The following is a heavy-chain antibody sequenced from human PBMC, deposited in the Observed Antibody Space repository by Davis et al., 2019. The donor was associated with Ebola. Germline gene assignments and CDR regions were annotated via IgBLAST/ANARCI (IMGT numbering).Heavy chain of an antibody. Sequence: GGSLRLSCAASGFTFSGSAMHWVRQASGKGLEWVGRIRSKANSYATAYAASVKGRFTISRDDSKSIAYLQMNSLKTEDTAVYYCARRGTVVTPDYWGQGTLVTVSS. J-gene: IGHJ4*01. CDR1: GFTFSGSA. CDR2: IRSKANSYAT. V-gene: IGHV3-73*01. D-gene: IGHD4-23*01. CDR3: ARRGTVVTPDY.